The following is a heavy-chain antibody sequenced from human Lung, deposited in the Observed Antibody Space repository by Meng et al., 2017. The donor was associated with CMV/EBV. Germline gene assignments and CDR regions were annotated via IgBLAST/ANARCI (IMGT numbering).Heavy chain of an antibody. CDR1: DYSISSGFY. CDR3: ARGIFGVVDY. J-gene: IGHJ4*02. V-gene: IGHV4-38-2*02. D-gene: IGHD3-3*01. Sequence: SXTLSLXCTVSDYSISSGFYWGCVRQPPGKGLEWIGSIHHTGSSYYNPSLKSRVTLSVDTSKNQFSLKVTSVTAADTAVYYCARGIFGVVDYWGQGTLVTVVS. CDR2: IHHTGSS.